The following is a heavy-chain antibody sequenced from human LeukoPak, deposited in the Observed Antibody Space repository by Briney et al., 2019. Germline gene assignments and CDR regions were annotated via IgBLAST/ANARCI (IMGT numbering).Heavy chain of an antibody. CDR1: GFIFSDYG. Sequence: GGSLRLSCAASGFIFSDYGLHWVRQAPGKGLEWVALISYDGSQKNFADSVKGRFTTSRDNSKFTMYLEMNSLRAEDTAVYFCARDKDGWGIHDFWGQGTLVTVSS. D-gene: IGHD3-16*01. CDR3: ARDKDGWGIHDF. V-gene: IGHV3-30*03. J-gene: IGHJ4*02. CDR2: ISYDGSQK.